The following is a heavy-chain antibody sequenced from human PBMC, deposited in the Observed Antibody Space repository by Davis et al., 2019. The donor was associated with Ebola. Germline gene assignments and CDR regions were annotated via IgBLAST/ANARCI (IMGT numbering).Heavy chain of an antibody. Sequence: PSETLSLTCTVSGGSISSGGYYWSWIRQHPGKGLEWIGYIYYSGSTYYNPSLKSRVTISVDTSKNQFSLKLSSVTAADTAVYYCASLPRAGAMVIPPVYYFDYWGQGTLVTVSS. V-gene: IGHV4-31*03. CDR2: IYYSGST. CDR1: GGSISSGGYY. D-gene: IGHD5-18*01. J-gene: IGHJ4*02. CDR3: ASLPRAGAMVIPPVYYFDY.